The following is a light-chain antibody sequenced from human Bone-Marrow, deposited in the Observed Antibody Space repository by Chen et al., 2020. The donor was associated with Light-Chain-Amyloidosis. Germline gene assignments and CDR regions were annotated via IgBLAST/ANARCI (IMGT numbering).Light chain of an antibody. Sequence: YELTQPPSVAVSPGQTARITCSGDELPTTYAYWYHQKPGQAPVLVIHRDTERPSGIPERFSGSSSGTTATLTISGVQAEDEADYHCQAADSSGTYEVIFGGGTKRTV. CDR2: RDT. CDR3: QAADSSGTYEVI. CDR1: ELPTTY. V-gene: IGLV3-25*03. J-gene: IGLJ2*01.